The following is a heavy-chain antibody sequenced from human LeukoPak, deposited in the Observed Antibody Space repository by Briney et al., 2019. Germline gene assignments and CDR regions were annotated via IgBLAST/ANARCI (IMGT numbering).Heavy chain of an antibody. CDR3: ARDSMSSGYYFGLDY. CDR2: IYSGGTT. Sequence: TGGSLRLSCAVSGFTVSSKYMSWVRQAPGKGLEWVSVIYSGGTTYYADSVKGRFTISRDISKNTLYLQMNSLRAEDTAVYYCARDSMSSGYYFGLDYWGQGTLVTVSS. CDR1: GFTVSSKY. J-gene: IGHJ4*02. V-gene: IGHV3-66*01. D-gene: IGHD3-22*01.